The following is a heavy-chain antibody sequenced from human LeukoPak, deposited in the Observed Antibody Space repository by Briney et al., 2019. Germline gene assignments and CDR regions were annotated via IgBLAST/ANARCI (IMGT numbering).Heavy chain of an antibody. V-gene: IGHV4-39*01. Sequence: SETLSLTCTVSGGSISSSSYYWGWIRQPPGKGLEWIASIYYTRRTYYNPSLKSRVTISIDTSKNQFSLKLSSVPAADTAVYYCARLGIKYDYVWGSYRSIPYCFDYWGQGTLVTVST. CDR2: IYYTRRT. D-gene: IGHD3-16*02. CDR3: ARLGIKYDYVWGSYRSIPYCFDY. J-gene: IGHJ4*02. CDR1: GGSISSSSYY.